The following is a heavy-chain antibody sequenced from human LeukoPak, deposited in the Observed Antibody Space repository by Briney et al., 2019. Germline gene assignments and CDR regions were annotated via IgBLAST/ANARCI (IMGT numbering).Heavy chain of an antibody. Sequence: PGGSLRLSCAASGFTFSSYWMSWVRQAPGKGLEWVANIKQDGSEKYYVDSVKGRFTISRDNAKNSLYLQMNSLRAEDTAVYYCARDGGFWSGYLRGPLDYWGQGTLVTVSS. CDR3: ARDGGFWSGYLRGPLDY. CDR2: IKQDGSEK. V-gene: IGHV3-7*01. CDR1: GFTFSSYW. D-gene: IGHD3-3*01. J-gene: IGHJ4*02.